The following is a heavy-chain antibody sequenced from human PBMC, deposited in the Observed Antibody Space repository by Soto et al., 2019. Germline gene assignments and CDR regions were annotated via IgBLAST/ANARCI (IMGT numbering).Heavy chain of an antibody. D-gene: IGHD6-13*01. Sequence: ASVKVSCKASGYTFTGYYMHWVRQAPGQGLEWMGWINPNSGGTNYAQKFQGWVTMTRDTSISTAYMELSRLRSDDTAVYYCARGRLSCLVSYYYYGMDVWHQGTTVTVSS. CDR2: INPNSGGT. J-gene: IGHJ6*02. V-gene: IGHV1-2*04. CDR1: GYTFTGYY. CDR3: ARGRLSCLVSYYYYGMDV.